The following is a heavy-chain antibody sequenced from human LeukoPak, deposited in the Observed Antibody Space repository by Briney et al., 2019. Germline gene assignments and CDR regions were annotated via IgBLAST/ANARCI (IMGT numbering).Heavy chain of an antibody. CDR3: AKTMGITMIVVDDAFDT. V-gene: IGHV3-30*18. J-gene: IGHJ3*02. Sequence: GGSLRLSCAASGFTFSSYGMHWVRQAPGKGLEWVAVISYDGSNKYYADSVKGRFTISRDNSKNTLYLQMNSLRAEDTAVYYCAKTMGITMIVVDDAFDTWGQGTMVTVSS. CDR2: ISYDGSNK. D-gene: IGHD3-22*01. CDR1: GFTFSSYG.